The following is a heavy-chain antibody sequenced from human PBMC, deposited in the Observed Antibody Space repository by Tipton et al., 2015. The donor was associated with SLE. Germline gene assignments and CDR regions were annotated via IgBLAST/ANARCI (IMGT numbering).Heavy chain of an antibody. J-gene: IGHJ3*02. CDR2: IKQDGSEE. V-gene: IGHV3-7*01. CDR1: GFTFSSYW. CDR3: TRRDHSGYEPGAFDI. D-gene: IGHD5-12*01. Sequence: GSLRLSCVASGFTFSSYWMTWVRQAPGNGLEWVANIKQDGSEEYYVDSVKGRFTISRDNARNSLYLQMNSLRAEDTAVYYCTRRDHSGYEPGAFDIWGQGTMVTVSP.